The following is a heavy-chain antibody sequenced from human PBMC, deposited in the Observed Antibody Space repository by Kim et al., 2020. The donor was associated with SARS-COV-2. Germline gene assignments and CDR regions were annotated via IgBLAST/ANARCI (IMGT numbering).Heavy chain of an antibody. V-gene: IGHV1-3*01. CDR1: GYTFTSYA. Sequence: AAVNVSCKASGYTFTSYAMHWVRQAPGQRLEWMGWINAGNGNTKYSQKFQGRVTITRDTSASTAYMELSSLRSEDTAVYYCARVGPTGYYGSGSYDNWFDPWGQGTLVTVSS. D-gene: IGHD3-10*01. CDR3: ARVGPTGYYGSGSYDNWFDP. J-gene: IGHJ5*02. CDR2: INAGNGNT.